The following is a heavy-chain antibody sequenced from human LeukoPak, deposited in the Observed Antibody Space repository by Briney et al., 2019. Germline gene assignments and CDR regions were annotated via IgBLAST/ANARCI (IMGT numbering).Heavy chain of an antibody. CDR1: GYSISSGYY. Sequence: SETLSLTCTVSGYSISSGYYWGWIRQPPGKGLEWVGSFYHSGSAYYNPSLKSRVTISVDTSKNQFSLKLSSVTAADTAVYYCASLLAYCGGDCYQWGQGTLVTASS. CDR3: ASLLAYCGGDCYQ. J-gene: IGHJ1*01. CDR2: FYHSGSA. V-gene: IGHV4-38-2*02. D-gene: IGHD2-21*01.